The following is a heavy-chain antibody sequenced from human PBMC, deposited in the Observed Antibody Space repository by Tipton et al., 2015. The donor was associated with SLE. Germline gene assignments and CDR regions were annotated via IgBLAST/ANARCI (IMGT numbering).Heavy chain of an antibody. CDR3: ARHDDSSSWPN. J-gene: IGHJ4*02. Sequence: TLSLSCTVSGGSISSYYWSWIRQPPGKGLEWIGYIYTSGSTNYNPSLKSRVTISVDTSKNQFSLKLSSVTAADTAVYYCARHDDSSSWPNWGQGTLVTVSS. V-gene: IGHV4-4*09. CDR2: IYTSGST. CDR1: GGSISSYY. D-gene: IGHD6-13*01.